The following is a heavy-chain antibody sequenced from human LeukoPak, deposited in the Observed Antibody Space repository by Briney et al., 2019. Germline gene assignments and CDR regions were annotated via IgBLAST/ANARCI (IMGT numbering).Heavy chain of an antibody. J-gene: IGHJ5*02. D-gene: IGHD6-13*01. CDR3: ARDGIAAAGSWFDP. V-gene: IGHV4-34*01. Sequence: SETLSLTCAVYGGSFSGYYWSWIRQPPGKGLEWIGEINHSGSTNYNPSLKSRVTISVDTSKNQFSLKLSSVTAADTAVYYCARDGIAAAGSWFDPWGQGALVTVSS. CDR2: INHSGST. CDR1: GGSFSGYY.